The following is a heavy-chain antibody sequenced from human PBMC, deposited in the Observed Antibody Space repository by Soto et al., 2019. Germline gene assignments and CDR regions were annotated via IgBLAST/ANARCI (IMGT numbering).Heavy chain of an antibody. D-gene: IGHD3-16*02. CDR3: ARELDYVGGSYRYDFDY. CDR2: INAGNGNT. V-gene: IGHV1-3*01. CDR1: GFTFTTYG. J-gene: IGHJ4*02. Sequence: ASVKVSCKTSGFTFTTYGIQWVRQAPGQGLEWMGWINAGNGNTKYSQRFQGRVSITRDTSASTAHMELSSLRSEDTAVYFCARELDYVGGSYRYDFDYWGQGTLVTVSS.